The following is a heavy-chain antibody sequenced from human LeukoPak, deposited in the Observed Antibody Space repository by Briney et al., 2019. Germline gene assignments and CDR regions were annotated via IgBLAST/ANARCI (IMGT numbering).Heavy chain of an antibody. V-gene: IGHV4-31*03. CDR1: DGSIGSGTYH. D-gene: IGHD2-2*01. Sequence: SETLSLTCTVSDGSIGSGTYHWSWIRQHPGKGLEWIGYIHHSGSSFYNPSLKSRVTISVDTSKNQFSLNLSSVTAAGTALYFCARETSTSSFDFWGQGTLVTVSS. J-gene: IGHJ4*02. CDR2: IHHSGSS. CDR3: ARETSTSSFDF.